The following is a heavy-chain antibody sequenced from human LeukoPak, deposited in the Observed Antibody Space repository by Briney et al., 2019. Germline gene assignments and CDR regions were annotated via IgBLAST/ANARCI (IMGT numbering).Heavy chain of an antibody. V-gene: IGHV4-34*01. CDR3: ARRWNYGRNYYIDV. Sequence: PSETLSLTCAVYGGSFSNYYWSWIRQPPGKGLEWIGEINDSGRINYNPSLMSRVTVSVDTSKNQFSLRLTSVTATYTAVHYCARRWNYGRNYYIDVWGNGATVSVSS. D-gene: IGHD1-7*01. CDR2: INDSGRI. CDR1: GGSFSNYY. J-gene: IGHJ6*03.